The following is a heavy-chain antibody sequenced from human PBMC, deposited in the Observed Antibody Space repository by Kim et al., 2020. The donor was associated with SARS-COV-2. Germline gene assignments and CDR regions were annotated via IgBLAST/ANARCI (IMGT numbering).Heavy chain of an antibody. J-gene: IGHJ4*02. CDR3: ARSVSDCGGDCYMRGFFDY. D-gene: IGHD2-21*02. CDR2: IYYSGST. V-gene: IGHV4-31*03. Sequence: SETLSLTCTVSGGSISSGGYYWSWIRQHPGKGLEWIGYIYYSGSTYYNPSLKSRVTISVDTSKNQFSLKLSSVTAADTAVYYCARSVSDCGGDCYMRGFFDYWGQGTLVTVSS. CDR1: GGSISSGGYY.